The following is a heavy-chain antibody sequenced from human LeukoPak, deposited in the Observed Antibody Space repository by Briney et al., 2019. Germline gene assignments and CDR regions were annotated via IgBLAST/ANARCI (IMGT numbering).Heavy chain of an antibody. CDR2: IYYSGST. CDR1: GXXISSXY. CDR3: ARGAQERRRDFDY. D-gene: IGHD1-1*01. Sequence: TLSLTXXXSGXXISSXYWSWIRQPPGKGLEWIGYIYYSGSTNYNPSLKSRVTISVDTSKSRFSLRLSSVTAADTAVYYCARGAQERRRDFDYWGQGTLVTVSS. V-gene: IGHV4-59*01. J-gene: IGHJ4*02.